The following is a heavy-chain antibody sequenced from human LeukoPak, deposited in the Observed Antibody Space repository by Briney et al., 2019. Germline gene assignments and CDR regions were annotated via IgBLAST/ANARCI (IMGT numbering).Heavy chain of an antibody. CDR1: GFTFGDYA. CDR2: IYSGGLT. V-gene: IGHV3-66*01. D-gene: IGHD4-23*01. J-gene: IGHJ4*02. CDR3: AREQDYGGNSVFDY. Sequence: GGSLRLSCTASGFTFGDYAMSWFRQAPGKGLEWVSTIYSGGLTYYADFVKGRFTISRDNSKNTLYLQMNSLRAEDTAVYYCAREQDYGGNSVFDYWGQGTLVTVSS.